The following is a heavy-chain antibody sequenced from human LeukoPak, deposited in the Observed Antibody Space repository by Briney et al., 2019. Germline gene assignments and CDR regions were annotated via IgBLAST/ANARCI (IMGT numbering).Heavy chain of an antibody. V-gene: IGHV3-30-3*01. D-gene: IGHD6-19*01. CDR1: GFTFSSYA. J-gene: IGHJ4*02. Sequence: GGSLRLSCAASGFTFSSYAMSWVRQAPGKGLEWVAVISYDGSNKYYADSVKGRFTISRDNSKNTLYLQMNSLRAEDTAVYYCARVPGYSSEYFDYWGQGTLVTVSS. CDR2: ISYDGSNK. CDR3: ARVPGYSSEYFDY.